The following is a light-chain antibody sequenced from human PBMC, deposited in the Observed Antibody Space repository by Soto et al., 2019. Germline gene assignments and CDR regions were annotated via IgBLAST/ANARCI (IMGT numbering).Light chain of an antibody. CDR3: SSLTTSFTYV. Sequence: QSALTQPASVSGSPGQSVAISCTGTSSDVGAYNCVSWYQQHPGKAPKLLLSEVSNRPSGVSDRFSGSKSGNTASLTISGLQAEDEADYYCSSLTTSFTYVFGTGTKVTVL. CDR2: EVS. CDR1: SSDVGAYNC. V-gene: IGLV2-14*01. J-gene: IGLJ1*01.